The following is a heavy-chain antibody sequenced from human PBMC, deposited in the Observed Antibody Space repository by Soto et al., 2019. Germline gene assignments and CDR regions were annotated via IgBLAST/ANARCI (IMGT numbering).Heavy chain of an antibody. CDR3: TRESGGATATLDYYYFYMVV. CDR1: GDRFTDYD. J-gene: IGHJ6*03. D-gene: IGHD5-12*01. Sequence: QVQLVQSGAEVKEPGASVTVSCRAAGDRFTDYDMHWVRQAPGRGLEWMGWINPNSGVTKYAQKFQGWVTMPRETSTRTVYRPLSRLRFDDTAIYCCTRESGGATATLDYYYFYMVVWGTGTTVTASS. CDR2: INPNSGVT. V-gene: IGHV1-2*04.